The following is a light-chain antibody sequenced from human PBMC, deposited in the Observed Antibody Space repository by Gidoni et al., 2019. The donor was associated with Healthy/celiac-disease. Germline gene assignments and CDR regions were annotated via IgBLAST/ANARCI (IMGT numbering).Light chain of an antibody. CDR2: GAS. CDR3: QQYNNWLT. CDR1: QSVSSN. J-gene: IGKJ4*01. V-gene: IGKV3-15*01. Sequence: EIVMTQSPATLAVSPGERATLSCRASQSVSSNLAWYQQKPGQAPRLLIYGASTRATGIPAMFSGSGSGTEFTLTISSLQSEDFAVYYCQQYNNWLTVGGGTKVEIK.